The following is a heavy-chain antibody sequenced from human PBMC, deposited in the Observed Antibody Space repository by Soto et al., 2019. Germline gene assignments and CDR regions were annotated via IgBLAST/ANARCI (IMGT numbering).Heavy chain of an antibody. CDR2: ISAYNGNT. CDR3: ARESSSGWLNYYYYGMDV. D-gene: IGHD6-19*01. CDR1: GGTFSSYT. V-gene: IGHV1-18*01. J-gene: IGHJ6*02. Sequence: ASVKVSCKASGGTFSSYTISWVRQAPGQGLEWMGWISAYNGNTNYAQKLQGRVTMTTDTSTSTAYMELRSLRSDDTAVYYCARESSSGWLNYYYYGMDVWGQGTTVTVSS.